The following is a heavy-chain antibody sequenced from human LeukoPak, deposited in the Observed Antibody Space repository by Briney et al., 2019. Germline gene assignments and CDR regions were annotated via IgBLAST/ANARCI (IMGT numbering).Heavy chain of an antibody. J-gene: IGHJ4*02. Sequence: GESLKISCKGSGDNFNRHWIGWVRQMSGKGLEWMGIIYLGDSDTRYSPSFQGQITISADKSISTAYLQWSSLKASDTAIYYCARHDNWGFDYWGQGTLVTVSS. V-gene: IGHV5-51*01. CDR1: GDNFNRHW. D-gene: IGHD7-27*01. CDR2: IYLGDSDT. CDR3: ARHDNWGFDY.